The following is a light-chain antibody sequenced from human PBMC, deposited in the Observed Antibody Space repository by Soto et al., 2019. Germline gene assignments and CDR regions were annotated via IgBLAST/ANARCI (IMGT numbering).Light chain of an antibody. J-gene: IGKJ4*01. CDR1: QSISSW. V-gene: IGKV1-5*03. CDR2: KAS. Sequence: DIQMTQSPSTLSASVGDRVTITCRASQSISSWLAWYQQKPGKAPKLLIYKASSLESGVPSRFSGSGSGTAFTLTISSLQPDDFATYYCLQYNSYVTFGGGTKVEIK. CDR3: LQYNSYVT.